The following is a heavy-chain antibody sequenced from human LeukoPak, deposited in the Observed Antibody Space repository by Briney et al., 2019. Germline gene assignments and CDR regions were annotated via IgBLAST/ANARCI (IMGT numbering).Heavy chain of an antibody. CDR3: AITVGATGWFDP. V-gene: IGHV1-46*01. Sequence: GASVKVSCKASGYTFTSYYMHWVRQAPGQGLEWMGIINPSGGSTSYAQKFQGRVTMTTDTSTSTAYMELRSLRSDDTAVYYCAITVGATGWFDPWGQGTLVTVSS. CDR2: INPSGGST. J-gene: IGHJ5*02. CDR1: GYTFTSYY. D-gene: IGHD1-26*01.